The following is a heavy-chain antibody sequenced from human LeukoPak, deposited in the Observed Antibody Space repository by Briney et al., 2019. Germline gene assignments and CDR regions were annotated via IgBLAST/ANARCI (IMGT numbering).Heavy chain of an antibody. Sequence: GGSLRLSCAASGFTFSSYAMHWVRQAPGKGLEWVAVISYDGSNKCYVDSGKGRFTISRDNSKNTLFLQMNSLRAEDTAVYYCARDKLMYSSSTGFDYWGQGTLVTVSS. J-gene: IGHJ4*02. CDR2: ISYDGSNK. CDR1: GFTFSSYA. V-gene: IGHV3-30*03. CDR3: ARDKLMYSSSTGFDY. D-gene: IGHD6-6*01.